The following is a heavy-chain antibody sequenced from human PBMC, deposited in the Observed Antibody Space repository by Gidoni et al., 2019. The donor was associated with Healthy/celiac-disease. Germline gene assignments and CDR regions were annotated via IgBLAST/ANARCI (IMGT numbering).Heavy chain of an antibody. CDR1: GFTFDDYA. J-gene: IGHJ6*02. D-gene: IGHD3-10*01. CDR3: AKGGSKITMVRGVIITYYYYGMDV. Sequence: EVQLVEYGGGLVQPGRSLRLSCAASGFTFDDYAMHWVRHAPGKGLEWVSGISWNSGSIGYADSVKGRFTISRDNAKNSLYLQMNSLRAEDTALYYCAKGGSKITMVRGVIITYYYYGMDVWGQGTTVTVSS. V-gene: IGHV3-9*01. CDR2: ISWNSGSI.